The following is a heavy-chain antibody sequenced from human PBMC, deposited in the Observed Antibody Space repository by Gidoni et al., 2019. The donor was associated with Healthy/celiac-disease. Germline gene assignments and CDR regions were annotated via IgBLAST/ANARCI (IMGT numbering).Heavy chain of an antibody. CDR2: ISWNSGSI. Sequence: EVQLVESGGGLVQPGRSLRLSCAASGFTFDDYAMHWVRQAPGKGLEWVSGISWNSGSIGYADSVKGRFTISRDNAKNSLYLQMNSLRAEDTALYYCAKDKRANPYSSLPYYYYGMDVWGQGTTVTVSS. V-gene: IGHV3-9*01. J-gene: IGHJ6*02. CDR1: GFTFDDYA. CDR3: AKDKRANPYSSLPYYYYGMDV. D-gene: IGHD6-13*01.